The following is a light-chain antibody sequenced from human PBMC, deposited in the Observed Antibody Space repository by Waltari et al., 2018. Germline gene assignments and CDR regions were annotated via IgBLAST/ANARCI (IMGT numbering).Light chain of an antibody. CDR2: KAS. J-gene: IGKJ1*01. Sequence: DIQMTQSPSTLSASVGDRVTITYRASQSISIWLAWYQQKPGKAPKLLINKASTLESGVPSRFSGSGSGTEFTLTISRLQPDDSATYFCQQYSTYPWTFGQGTKVEIK. CDR3: QQYSTYPWT. CDR1: QSISIW. V-gene: IGKV1-5*03.